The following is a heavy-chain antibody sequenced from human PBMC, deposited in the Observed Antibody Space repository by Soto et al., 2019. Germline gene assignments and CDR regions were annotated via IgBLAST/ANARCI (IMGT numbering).Heavy chain of an antibody. D-gene: IGHD5-12*01. Sequence: EVQLLESGGGLVQPGGSLRLSCAASGFTFSSYAMSWVRQAPGKGLEWVSAISGSGGSTYYAHSVKGQFTISRDNSKNTLYLQMNSLRAEDTAVYYCAKDLRREYSGYHTIGRDFDYWGQGTLVTVSS. CDR3: AKDLRREYSGYHTIGRDFDY. J-gene: IGHJ4*02. V-gene: IGHV3-23*01. CDR2: ISGSGGST. CDR1: GFTFSSYA.